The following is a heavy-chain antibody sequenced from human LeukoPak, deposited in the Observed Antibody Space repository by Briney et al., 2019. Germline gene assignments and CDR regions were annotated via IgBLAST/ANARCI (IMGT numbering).Heavy chain of an antibody. J-gene: IGHJ3*01. V-gene: IGHV3-7*01. Sequence: GGSLRLSCAASGFIFSSYWMSWVRQAPGKGLEWVANIKYDGSETYHVDSVKGRFTISRDNAKNSLYLQMNSLRVEDTAVYYCARGNPNRNALDLWGQGTVVTISS. CDR3: ARGNPNRNALDL. D-gene: IGHD1-14*01. CDR2: IKYDGSET. CDR1: GFIFSSYW.